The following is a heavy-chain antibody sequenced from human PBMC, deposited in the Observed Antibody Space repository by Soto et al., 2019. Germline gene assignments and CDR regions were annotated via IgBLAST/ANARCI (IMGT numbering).Heavy chain of an antibody. CDR3: ARQLLGFCSTTICLNYYNYGMDV. V-gene: IGHV5-51*01. D-gene: IGHD2-2*01. J-gene: IGHJ6*02. CDR2: IYPGDSET. CDR1: GYSFTREW. Sequence: GESLKISCKGSGYSFTREWIGWVRQMPGKGLEWMGIIYPGDSETRYSPSFQGQVTISADKSTSTAYLQWSSLKASDTALYYCARQLLGFCSTTICLNYYNYGMDVWGQETTVTVSS.